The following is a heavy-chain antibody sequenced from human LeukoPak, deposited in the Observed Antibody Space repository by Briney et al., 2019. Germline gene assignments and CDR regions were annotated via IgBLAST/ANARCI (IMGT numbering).Heavy chain of an antibody. CDR3: ARDFAYGDN. CDR2: INTYTRNP. CDR1: GYIFTNYA. J-gene: IGHJ4*02. V-gene: IGHV7-4-1*02. Sequence: ASVKVSCKASGYIFTNYAMNWVRQAPGQGLEWMGWINTYTRNPTYAQGFTGRFVFSLDTSVSTAYLQISSLKAEDTAVYYCARDFAYGDNWGQGTQVTVSS. D-gene: IGHD3-10*01.